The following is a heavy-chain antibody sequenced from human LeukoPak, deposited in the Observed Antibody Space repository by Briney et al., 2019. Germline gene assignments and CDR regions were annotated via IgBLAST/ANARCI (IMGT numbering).Heavy chain of an antibody. CDR3: AKFITAAGTNYYYMDV. D-gene: IGHD6-13*01. CDR2: ISASGTST. J-gene: IGHJ6*03. Sequence: GGSLRLSCAASGFTFSNYAMSWVRQAPGKGLEWVSAISASGTSTYYADSAKGRFTISRDNSKNTLYLQMNSLRAEDTAVYYCAKFITAAGTNYYYMDVWGKGTTVTVSS. CDR1: GFTFSNYA. V-gene: IGHV3-23*01.